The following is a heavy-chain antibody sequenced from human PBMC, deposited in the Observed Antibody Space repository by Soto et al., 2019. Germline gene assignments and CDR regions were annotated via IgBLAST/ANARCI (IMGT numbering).Heavy chain of an antibody. V-gene: IGHV3-48*01. D-gene: IGHD2-2*01. CDR3: ARDAGYCSSTSCYGGGAFDI. J-gene: IGHJ3*02. CDR2: ISSSSSTI. CDR1: GFTFSSYS. Sequence: GGSLRLSCAASGFTFSSYSMNWVRQAPGKGLEWVSYISSSSSTIYYADSVKGRFTISRDNAKNSLYLQMNSLRAEDTAVYYWARDAGYCSSTSCYGGGAFDIWGQGTMVTVSS.